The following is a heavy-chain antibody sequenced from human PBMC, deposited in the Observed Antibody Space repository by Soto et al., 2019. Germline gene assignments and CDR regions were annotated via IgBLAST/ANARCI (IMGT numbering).Heavy chain of an antibody. V-gene: IGHV4-4*07. Sequence: SETLSLTCAVSGGSISSYYWSWIRQPAGKGLEWIGRIYTSGSTNYNPSLKSRVTMSVDTSKNQFSLKLSSVTAADTAVYYCARVRIAARTGAYGMDAWGQGTTVTVSS. D-gene: IGHD6-6*01. J-gene: IGHJ6*02. CDR3: ARVRIAARTGAYGMDA. CDR1: GGSISSYY. CDR2: IYTSGST.